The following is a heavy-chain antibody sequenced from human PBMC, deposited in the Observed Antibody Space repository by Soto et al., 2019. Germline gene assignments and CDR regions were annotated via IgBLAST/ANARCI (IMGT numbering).Heavy chain of an antibody. J-gene: IGHJ5*02. Sequence: PSEILSLTCTVSGGSISSYYWSWIRQPPGKGLEWIGYIYYSGGTNYNPSLKGRVTISVDTSKNQFSLKLSSVTAADTAVYYCAREVFYGSGSYYGIDNWFDPWGQGTLVIVSS. CDR2: IYYSGGT. V-gene: IGHV4-59*01. D-gene: IGHD3-10*01. CDR1: GGSISSYY. CDR3: AREVFYGSGSYYGIDNWFDP.